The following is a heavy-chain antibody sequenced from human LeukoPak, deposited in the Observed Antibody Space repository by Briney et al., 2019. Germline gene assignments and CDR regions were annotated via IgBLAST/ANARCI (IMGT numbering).Heavy chain of an antibody. V-gene: IGHV3-64D*06. J-gene: IGHJ1*01. Sequence: PGGSLRPSCSASGFTFSISAMHWVRQAPGKGLQYVSVISGNGVTTSYADSVKGRFTISRDNSKNTVYLQMSSLRAEDTAVYYCVGDGRDGYNIYFHHWGQGTLVTVSS. CDR1: GFTFSISA. CDR2: ISGNGVTT. D-gene: IGHD5-24*01. CDR3: VGDGRDGYNIYFHH.